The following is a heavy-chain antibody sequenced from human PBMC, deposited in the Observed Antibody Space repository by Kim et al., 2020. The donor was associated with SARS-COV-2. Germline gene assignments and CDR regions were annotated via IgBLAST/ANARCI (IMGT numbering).Heavy chain of an antibody. V-gene: IGHV4-39*01. Sequence: YHPPLKSRVTLSVDTSTNQFSLKLSSVTAADTAVYYCAVELERREVDYLGQGTLVTVSS. CDR3: AVELERREVDY. J-gene: IGHJ4*02. D-gene: IGHD1-1*01.